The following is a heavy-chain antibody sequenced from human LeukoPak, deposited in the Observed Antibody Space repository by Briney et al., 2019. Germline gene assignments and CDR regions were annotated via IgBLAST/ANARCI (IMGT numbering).Heavy chain of an antibody. V-gene: IGHV3-7*04. J-gene: IGHJ5*02. CDR1: GFTFSSYW. CDR3: ARDYYGSGSYYNAPWFDP. D-gene: IGHD3-10*01. CDR2: IKQDGSEK. Sequence: GGSLRLSCAASGFTFSSYWMSWVRQAPGKGLEWVANIKQDGSEKYYVDSVKGRFTISRDNAKNSLYLQMNSLRAEDTAVYYCARDYYGSGSYYNAPWFDPWGQGTLVTVSS.